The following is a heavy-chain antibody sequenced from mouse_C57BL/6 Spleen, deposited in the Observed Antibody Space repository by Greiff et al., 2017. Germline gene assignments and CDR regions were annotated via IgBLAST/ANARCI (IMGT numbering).Heavy chain of an antibody. V-gene: IGHV1-69*01. Sequence: QVQLQQPGAELVMPGASVKLSCKASGYTFTSYWMHWVKQRPGQGLEWIGAIDPSDSSTNYNQKFKGKSTLTVDKSSSTAYMQLSSLTSEDSAVYYCARGGDYWGQGTSVTVSS. CDR1: GYTFTSYW. J-gene: IGHJ4*01. CDR2: IDPSDSST. CDR3: ARGGDY.